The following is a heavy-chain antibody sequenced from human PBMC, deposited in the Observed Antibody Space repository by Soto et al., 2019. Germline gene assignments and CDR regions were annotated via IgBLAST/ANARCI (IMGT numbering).Heavy chain of an antibody. V-gene: IGHV3-53*04. CDR1: GFTVSSNY. D-gene: IGHD3-10*01. CDR2: IYSGGST. J-gene: IGHJ5*02. Sequence: EVQLVESGGGLVQPGGSLRLSCAASGFTVSSNYMSWVRQDPGKGLEWVSVIYSGGSTYYADSVKGRFTISRHNSKNTLYLQMNSLRAEDTAVYYSAREDGTMVQGRWFDPWGQGTLVTVSS. CDR3: AREDGTMVQGRWFDP.